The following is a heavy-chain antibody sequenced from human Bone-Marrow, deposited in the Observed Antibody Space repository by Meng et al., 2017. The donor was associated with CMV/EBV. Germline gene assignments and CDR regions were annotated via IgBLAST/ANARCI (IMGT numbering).Heavy chain of an antibody. CDR1: GFTFSSSE. Sequence: GGSLSLSCAASGFTFSSSEMHWVRQAPGKGLEWVSYISLRGGSIYYADSVKGRFTISSDNAKHSLYLQMNSLRAEDTAVYYCARAPRYSYGYWGQGTLVTVSS. V-gene: IGHV3-48*03. J-gene: IGHJ4*02. CDR2: ISLRGGSI. D-gene: IGHD5-18*01. CDR3: ARAPRYSYGY.